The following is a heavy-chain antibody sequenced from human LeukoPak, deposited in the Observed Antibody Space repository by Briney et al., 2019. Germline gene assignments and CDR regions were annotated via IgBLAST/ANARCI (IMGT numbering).Heavy chain of an antibody. CDR1: GGSFSGYY. D-gene: IGHD7-27*01. CDR3: ARNWGSRYYLDY. CDR2: INHSGST. J-gene: IGHJ4*02. Sequence: SETLSLTCAVYGGSFSGYYWSWIRQPPGKGLEWIGEINHSGSTNYNPSLKSRVTISVDTSKNQFSLKLSSVTAADTAVYYCARNWGSRYYLDYWGQGTLVTVSS. V-gene: IGHV4-34*01.